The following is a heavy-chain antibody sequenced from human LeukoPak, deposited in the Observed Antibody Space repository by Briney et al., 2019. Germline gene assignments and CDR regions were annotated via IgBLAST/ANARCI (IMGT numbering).Heavy chain of an antibody. D-gene: IGHD3-22*01. CDR3: ARGRGITMIVSGAFDI. CDR2: ISSSSSYI. CDR1: GFTFSSYS. Sequence: GGSLRLSCAAYGFTFSSYSMNWVRQAPGKGLEWVSSISSSSSYIYYADSVKGRFTISRDNAKNSLYLQMNSLRAEDTAVYYCARGRGITMIVSGAFDIWGQGTMVTVSS. J-gene: IGHJ3*02. V-gene: IGHV3-21*01.